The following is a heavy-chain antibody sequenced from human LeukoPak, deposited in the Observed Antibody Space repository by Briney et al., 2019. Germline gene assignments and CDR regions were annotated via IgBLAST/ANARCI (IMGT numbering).Heavy chain of an antibody. D-gene: IGHD2-8*02. V-gene: IGHV4-31*03. Sequence: PSETLSLTCTVSGGSISSGGYYWSWIRQHPGKGLEWIGYIYYSGSTYYNPSLKSRVTISVDTSKNQFSLKLSSVTDADTAVYYCARDGGVWEDYWGQGTLVTVSS. CDR2: IYYSGST. J-gene: IGHJ4*02. CDR3: ARDGGVWEDY. CDR1: GGSISSGGYY.